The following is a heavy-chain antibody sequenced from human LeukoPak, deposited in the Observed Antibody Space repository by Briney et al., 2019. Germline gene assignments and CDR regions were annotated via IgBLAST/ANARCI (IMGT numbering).Heavy chain of an antibody. J-gene: IGHJ6*03. D-gene: IGHD3-10*01. CDR3: ARVEEGYGSGRRGNFYYYYMDV. CDR2: FHYSGST. Sequence: SETLSLTCTVSGGSISSYYWSWIRQPPGKGLECIGYFHYSGSTNYNPYLKSRATISVDTSKNQVTLKLSSVTTADTAVYYCARVEEGYGSGRRGNFYYYYMDVWGKGTTVTISS. CDR1: GGSISSYY. V-gene: IGHV4-59*01.